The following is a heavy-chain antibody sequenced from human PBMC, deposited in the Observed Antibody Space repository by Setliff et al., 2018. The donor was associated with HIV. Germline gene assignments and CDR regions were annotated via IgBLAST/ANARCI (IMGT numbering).Heavy chain of an antibody. CDR3: ARPRVGDDAFNI. CDR2: IFHTGST. V-gene: IGHV4-39*01. Sequence: SQTLSLTCTVSGGSISSDDYFWGWVRQPPGKGLEWIGNIFHTGSTYYNPSLKSRLSISLDTSKNQFSLSLTSVTAADAAVYFCARPRVGDDAFNIWSQGTLVTVSS. CDR1: GGSISSDDYF. J-gene: IGHJ3*02.